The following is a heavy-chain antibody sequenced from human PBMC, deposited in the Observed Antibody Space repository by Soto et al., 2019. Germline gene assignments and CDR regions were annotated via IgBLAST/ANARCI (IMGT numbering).Heavy chain of an antibody. CDR2: ISGSGGST. CDR3: ALESQWFGAFDI. V-gene: IGHV3-23*01. CDR1: GFTFSSYA. J-gene: IGHJ3*02. Sequence: EVQLLESGGGLVQPEGSLRLSCAASGFTFSSYAMSWVRQAPGKGLEWVSAISGSGGSTYYADSVKGRFTISRDNSKNTLYLQMNSLRAEDTAVYYCALESQWFGAFDIWGQGTMVTVSS. D-gene: IGHD3-10*01.